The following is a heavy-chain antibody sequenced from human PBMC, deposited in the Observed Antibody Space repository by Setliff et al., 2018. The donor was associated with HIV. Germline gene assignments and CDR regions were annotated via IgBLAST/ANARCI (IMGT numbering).Heavy chain of an antibody. CDR2: IRYDGSDK. J-gene: IGHJ6*03. CDR1: GFTFSSYG. Sequence: GGSLRLSCAASGFTFSSYGMHWVRQPPGKGLEWVAFIRYDGSDKYYADSVKGRFTISRDNSKNTLYLQMNSLRTEDTAVYYCAKNARDYYYYYMDVWGKGTTVTVSS. V-gene: IGHV3-30*02. CDR3: AKNARDYYYYYMDV.